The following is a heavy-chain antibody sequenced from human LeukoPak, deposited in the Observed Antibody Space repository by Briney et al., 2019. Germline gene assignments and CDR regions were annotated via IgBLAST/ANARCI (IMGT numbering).Heavy chain of an antibody. Sequence: TGGSLRLSCAASGFTFSNAWMSWVRQAPGKGLEWVSSISSSSSYIYYADSVKGRFTISRDNAKNSLYLQMNSLRAEDTAVYYCARDRTGEQLCWGQGTLVTVSS. J-gene: IGHJ4*02. D-gene: IGHD6-6*01. CDR2: ISSSSSYI. CDR3: ARDRTGEQLC. CDR1: GFTFSNAW. V-gene: IGHV3-21*01.